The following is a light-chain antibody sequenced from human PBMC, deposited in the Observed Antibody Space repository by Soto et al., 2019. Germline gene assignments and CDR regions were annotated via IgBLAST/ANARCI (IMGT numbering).Light chain of an antibody. J-gene: IGKJ2*01. V-gene: IGKV4-1*01. CDR2: WAS. Sequence: DIVMTQSPDSLAVSLGERATINCKSSQSVLYSSNNKNYFAWYQQKPGQPPKLLIDWASTRESGVPDQFSGSGSGTDCTLTISSLQAEEVAVDDCQQYYSTPLYTFGQGTKLEIK. CDR3: QQYYSTPLYT. CDR1: QSVLYSSNNKNY.